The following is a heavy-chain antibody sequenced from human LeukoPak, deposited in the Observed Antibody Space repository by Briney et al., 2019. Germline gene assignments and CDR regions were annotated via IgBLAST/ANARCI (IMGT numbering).Heavy chain of an antibody. V-gene: IGHV3-53*01. J-gene: IGHJ6*01. CDR2: IFSGGTT. D-gene: IGHD1-7*01. Sequence: PGGSLRLSSAASTFTVNNNYMSWDRQAPGQGLEWVSVIFSGGTTYYADSVKGRFTISRDNSKNTLYLQMNSLRAEDTALYYCVKEGNYCDILVRGQGRTVTVSS. CDR3: VKEGNYCDILV. CDR1: TFTVNNNY.